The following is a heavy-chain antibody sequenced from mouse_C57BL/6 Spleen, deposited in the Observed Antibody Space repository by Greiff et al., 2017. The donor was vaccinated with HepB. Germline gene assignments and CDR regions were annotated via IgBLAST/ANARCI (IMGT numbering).Heavy chain of an antibody. CDR3: ARSGAYYSNLLDY. V-gene: IGHV1-55*01. J-gene: IGHJ4*01. Sequence: QVQLQQSGAELVKPGASVKMSCKASGYTFTSYWITWVKQRPGQGLEWIGDIYPGSGSTNYNEKFKSKATLTVDTSSSTAYMQLSSLTSEDSAVYYCARSGAYYSNLLDYWGQGTSVTVSS. D-gene: IGHD2-5*01. CDR2: IYPGSGST. CDR1: GYTFTSYW.